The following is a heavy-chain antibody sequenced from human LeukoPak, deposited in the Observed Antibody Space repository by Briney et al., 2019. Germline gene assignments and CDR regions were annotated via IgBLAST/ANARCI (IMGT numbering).Heavy chain of an antibody. CDR2: IIPIFGTA. CDR3: ARVELPIAVAGDDY. V-gene: IGHV1-69*13. CDR1: GGTFSSYA. Sequence: SVKVSCKASGGTFSSYAISWVRQAPGQGLEWMGGIIPIFGTANYAQKFQGRVTITADESTSTAYMELSSLRSEDTAVYYCARVELPIAVAGDDYWGQGTLVTVSS. J-gene: IGHJ4*02. D-gene: IGHD6-19*01.